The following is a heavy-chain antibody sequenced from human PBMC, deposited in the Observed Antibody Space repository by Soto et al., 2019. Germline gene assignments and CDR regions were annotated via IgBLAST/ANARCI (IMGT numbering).Heavy chain of an antibody. CDR2: IYYSGST. J-gene: IGHJ6*02. D-gene: IGHD3-16*02. Sequence: PSETLSLTCTVSGGSISSGGYYWSWIRQHPGKGLEWIGYIYYSGSTYYNPSLKSRVTISVDTSKNQFSLKLSSVTAADTAVYYCARDGSSMITFGGVIAGMDVWGQGTTVTVS. CDR3: ARDGSSMITFGGVIAGMDV. V-gene: IGHV4-31*03. CDR1: GGSISSGGYY.